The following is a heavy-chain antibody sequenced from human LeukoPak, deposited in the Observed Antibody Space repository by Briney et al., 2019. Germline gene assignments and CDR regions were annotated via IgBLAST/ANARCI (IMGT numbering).Heavy chain of an antibody. V-gene: IGHV3-30*01. D-gene: IGHD6-6*01. CDR2: ISYDGSNK. J-gene: IGHJ4*02. CDR1: GFTFSRYA. CDR3: ARDDGYSSSSSNCDY. Sequence: GRSLRLSCAASGFTFSRYAMHWVRQAPGKGLEWVAVISYDGSNKYYADSVKGRFTISRDNSKNTLYLQMNSLRAEDTAVYYCARDDGYSSSSSNCDYWGQGTLVTVSS.